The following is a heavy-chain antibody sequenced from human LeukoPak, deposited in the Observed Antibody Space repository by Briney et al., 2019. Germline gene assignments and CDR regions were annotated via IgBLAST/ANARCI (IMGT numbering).Heavy chain of an antibody. D-gene: IGHD1-20*01. J-gene: IGHJ4*02. CDR1: GGSLSSGTYY. CDR3: ARSITGTTVDY. CDR2: IYTSGST. Sequence: PSETLSLTCTVSGGSLSSGTYYWNWLRQPAGKGLEWIGRIYTSGSTNYNPSLKSRVTMSVDTSKNQFSLKLSSVTAADTAVYYCARSITGTTVDYWGQGTLVTVSS. V-gene: IGHV4-61*02.